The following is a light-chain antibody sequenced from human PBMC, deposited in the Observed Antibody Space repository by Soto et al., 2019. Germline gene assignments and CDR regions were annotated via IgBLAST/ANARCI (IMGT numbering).Light chain of an antibody. CDR2: RAS. CDR3: QKYDHWPWT. V-gene: IGKV3-15*01. CDR1: QSIVTD. J-gene: IGKJ1*01. Sequence: IVITQSPTTLSVFSGERAKLSCRASQSIVTDLAWYQQKPGQAPRLLIYRASTRATGIPARFSGSGSGAEFSLTISSLQSEDFAVYYCQKYDHWPWTFGQGTKGDIK.